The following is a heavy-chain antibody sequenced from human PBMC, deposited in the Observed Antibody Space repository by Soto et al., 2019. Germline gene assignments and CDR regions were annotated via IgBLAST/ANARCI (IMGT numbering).Heavy chain of an antibody. CDR3: SSRQSSSPVPDV. Sequence: GGSLRLSCAASGFTFSGSAMHWVRQASGKGLEWVGRIRSKANSYATAYAASVKGRFTISRDDSKNTAYLQMNSLKIEDTAVYYCSSRQSSSPVPDVWGQGTRVTVSS. CDR1: GFTFSGSA. V-gene: IGHV3-73*01. CDR2: IRSKANSYAT. J-gene: IGHJ6*02. D-gene: IGHD6-6*01.